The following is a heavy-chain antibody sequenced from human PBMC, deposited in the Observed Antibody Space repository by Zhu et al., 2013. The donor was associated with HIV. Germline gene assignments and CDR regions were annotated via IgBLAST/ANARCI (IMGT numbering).Heavy chain of an antibody. V-gene: IGHV1-24*01. CDR1: GYALTELS. D-gene: IGHD2-15*01. CDR3: ARVSRVVGSFDI. Sequence: QVQLVQSGAEVKKPGASVKVSCKVSGYALTELSMHWVRQAPGKGLEWMGGFDLEDGKFVYAQKFQGRVTITADRSTSTAYMDLGSLRSEDTAIYYCARVSRVVGSFDIWGQGTMVTVSS. J-gene: IGHJ3*02. CDR2: FDLEDGKF.